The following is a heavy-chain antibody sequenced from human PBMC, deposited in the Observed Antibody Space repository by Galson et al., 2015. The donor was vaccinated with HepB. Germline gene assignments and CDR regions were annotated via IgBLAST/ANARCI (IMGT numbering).Heavy chain of an antibody. Sequence: ETLSLTCTVSGASVSSRDFCWSWIRQPPGERPEQIGYVCYNGSTTYNPSLKSRVSMSVDTSKNLLSLRVTSVTAADTAVYFCTSGRDAYKTGFWGQGTLVTVSS. CDR1: GASVSSRDFC. D-gene: IGHD5-24*01. V-gene: IGHV4-61*08. CDR2: VCYNGST. J-gene: IGHJ4*02. CDR3: TSGRDAYKTGF.